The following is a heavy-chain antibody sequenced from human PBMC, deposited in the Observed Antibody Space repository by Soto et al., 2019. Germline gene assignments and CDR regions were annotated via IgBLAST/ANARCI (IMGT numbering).Heavy chain of an antibody. CDR3: ARHVPGGRFLTAGDYYYMDV. CDR2: IYYSGST. Sequence: SETLSLTCTVSGGSISSSSYYWGWIRQPPGKELEWIGSIYYSGSTYYNPSLKSRVTISVDTSKNKFSLKLSFVTAADMALYYFARHVPGGRFLTAGDYYYMDVWGKGTTVT. D-gene: IGHD3-3*01. J-gene: IGHJ6*03. CDR1: GGSISSSSYY. V-gene: IGHV4-39*01.